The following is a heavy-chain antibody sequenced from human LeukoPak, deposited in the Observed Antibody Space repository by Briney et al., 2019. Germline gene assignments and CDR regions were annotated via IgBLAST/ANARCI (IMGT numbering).Heavy chain of an antibody. CDR2: ISAYNGNT. Sequence: ASVKVSCKASGYTFTSYDINWVRQAPGQGLEWMGWISAYNGNTNYAQKLQGRVTMTTDTSTSTAYMELRSLRSDDTAVYYCARVSRTKFGDAASTGPAGYWGQGTLVTVSS. D-gene: IGHD3-10*01. J-gene: IGHJ4*02. V-gene: IGHV1-18*01. CDR3: ARVSRTKFGDAASTGPAGY. CDR1: GYTFTSYD.